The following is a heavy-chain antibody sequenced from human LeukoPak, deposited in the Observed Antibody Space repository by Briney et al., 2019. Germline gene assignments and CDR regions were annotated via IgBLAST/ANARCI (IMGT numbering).Heavy chain of an antibody. V-gene: IGHV4-30-2*01. J-gene: IGHJ5*02. CDR2: IYHSGST. CDR3: ARSGYDSSGYFWDRFDP. Sequence: SETLSLTCAVSGGSISSGDYSWGWIRQPPEKGLEWIGHIYHSGSTYYNPSLKSRVTMSVDRSKSQFSLKLSSVTAADTAVYYCARSGYDSSGYFWDRFDPWGQGTLVTVSS. D-gene: IGHD3-22*01. CDR1: GGSISSGDYS.